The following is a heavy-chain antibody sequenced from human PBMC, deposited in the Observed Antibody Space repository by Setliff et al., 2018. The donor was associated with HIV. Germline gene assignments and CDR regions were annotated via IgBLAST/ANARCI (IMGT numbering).Heavy chain of an antibody. D-gene: IGHD3-22*01. CDR1: GFTFSTYA. J-gene: IGHJ3*02. V-gene: IGHV3-23*01. CDR3: ALPYDSSGYYAFDI. Sequence: GESLKISCASYGFTFSTYAMSWVRQAPGKGLEWVSGISASGGSTYYADSVKGRFTISRDNSKNTLYLQMNSLRAEDTAVYYCALPYDSSGYYAFDIWGQRTVVTVSS. CDR2: ISASGGST.